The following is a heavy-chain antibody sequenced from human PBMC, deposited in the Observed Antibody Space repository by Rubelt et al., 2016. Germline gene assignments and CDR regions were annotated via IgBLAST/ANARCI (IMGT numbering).Heavy chain of an antibody. J-gene: IGHJ6*02. CDR3: AREASVGYSYFYGMDV. CDR1: GFTFSGSA. Sequence: EVYLVESGGVLVQPGGSLKLSCAASGFTFSGSAMHWVRQAPGKGLVWVSRLNTDGSSTTYADSVKGRFTISRDNSRNTLYLQRNSLRAEDTAVYYCAREASVGYSYFYGMDVWGQGTTVIVSS. CDR2: LNTDGSST. D-gene: IGHD3-22*01. V-gene: IGHV3-74*01.